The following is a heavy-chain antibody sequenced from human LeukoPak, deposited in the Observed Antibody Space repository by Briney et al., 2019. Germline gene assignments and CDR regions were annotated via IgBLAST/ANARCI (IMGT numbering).Heavy chain of an antibody. CDR1: GFTFSSYS. CDR3: ARDVVATGNDY. CDR2: ISSSSSYI. Sequence: GGSLRLSCAASGFTFSSYSMNWVRQAPGKGLEWVSSISSSSSYIYYADSVKGRFTISRDNAKNSLYLQMNSLRAEDTAVYYCARDVVATGNDYWGQGTLVTVSS. J-gene: IGHJ4*02. V-gene: IGHV3-21*01. D-gene: IGHD5-12*01.